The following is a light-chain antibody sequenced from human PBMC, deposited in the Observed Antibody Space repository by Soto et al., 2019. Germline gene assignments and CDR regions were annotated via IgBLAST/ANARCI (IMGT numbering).Light chain of an antibody. Sequence: QSVLTQPPSASGTPGQSISIACSGSGSNIGSNTVTWYQQLPRTAPKLLIYTNNQRPSGVPDRFSGSKSGTSASLAISGLQSGDEADYYCATWDDSLNGYVFGTGTK. J-gene: IGLJ1*01. CDR2: TNN. CDR1: GSNIGSNT. CDR3: ATWDDSLNGYV. V-gene: IGLV1-44*01.